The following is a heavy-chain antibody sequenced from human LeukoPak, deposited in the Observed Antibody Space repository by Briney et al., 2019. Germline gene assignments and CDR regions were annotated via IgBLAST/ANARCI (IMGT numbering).Heavy chain of an antibody. V-gene: IGHV4-39*01. J-gene: IGHJ4*02. D-gene: IGHD2-15*01. CDR3: VRQGGWGGAASLIEF. CDR2: MFYRGST. CDR1: GVSISTSTHY. Sequence: SETLSLTCTVSGVSISTSTHYGAWIRQPPGKGLEWIASMFYRGSTYYNASLRSRVTLSVDTSMNQFSLKLSSVTASDTATFYCVRQGGWGGAASLIEFWGQGTLVTVSS.